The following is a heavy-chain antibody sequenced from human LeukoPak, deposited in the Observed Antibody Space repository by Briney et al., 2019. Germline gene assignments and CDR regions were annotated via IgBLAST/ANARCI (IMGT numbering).Heavy chain of an antibody. Sequence: SETLSLTCTVSGGSISSSSYYWGWIRQPPGKGLEWIGSIYYSGSTYYNPSLKSRVTISVDTSKNQFSLKLSSVTAADTAVYYCARAYLGYDFWSGYYYFDYWGQGTLVTVSS. D-gene: IGHD3-3*01. V-gene: IGHV4-39*07. J-gene: IGHJ4*02. CDR3: ARAYLGYDFWSGYYYFDY. CDR1: GGSISSSSYY. CDR2: IYYSGST.